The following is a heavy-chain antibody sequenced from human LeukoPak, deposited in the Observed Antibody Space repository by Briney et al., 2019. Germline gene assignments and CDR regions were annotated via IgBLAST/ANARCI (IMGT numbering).Heavy chain of an antibody. CDR2: IIPILGIA. Sequence: ASVTVSCKASGGTFSSYAISWVRQAPGQGLEWMGRIIPILGIANYAQKFQGRVTITADKSTSTAYMELSSLRSEDTAVYYCARAPMATREYYFDYWGQGTLVTVSS. CDR1: GGTFSSYA. V-gene: IGHV1-69*04. D-gene: IGHD5-24*01. CDR3: ARAPMATREYYFDY. J-gene: IGHJ4*02.